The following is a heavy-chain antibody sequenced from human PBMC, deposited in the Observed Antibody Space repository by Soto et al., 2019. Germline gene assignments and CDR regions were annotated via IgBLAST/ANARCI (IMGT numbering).Heavy chain of an antibody. CDR3: AREHRGYSYGLPYYYGMDV. CDR1: GGSISSGGYS. D-gene: IGHD5-18*01. Sequence: PSETLSLTCAVSGGSISSGGYSWSWIRQPPGKGLEWIGYIYHSGSTYYNPSLKSRVTISVDRSKNQFSLKLSSVTAADTAVYYCAREHRGYSYGLPYYYGMDVWGQGTTVTVSS. J-gene: IGHJ6*02. V-gene: IGHV4-30-2*01. CDR2: IYHSGST.